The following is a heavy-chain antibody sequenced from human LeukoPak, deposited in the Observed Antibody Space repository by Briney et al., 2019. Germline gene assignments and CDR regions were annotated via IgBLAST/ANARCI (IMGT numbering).Heavy chain of an antibody. CDR1: GGSFSGYY. CDR2: INHSGST. Sequence: SETLSLTCAVYGGSFSGYYWSWIRQPPGKGLEWIGEINHSGSTNYNPSLKSRVTISEDTSKNQFSLKLSSVTAADTAVYYCARVYSSSGYNWFDPWGQGTLVTVSS. J-gene: IGHJ5*02. V-gene: IGHV4-34*01. D-gene: IGHD6-13*01. CDR3: ARVYSSSGYNWFDP.